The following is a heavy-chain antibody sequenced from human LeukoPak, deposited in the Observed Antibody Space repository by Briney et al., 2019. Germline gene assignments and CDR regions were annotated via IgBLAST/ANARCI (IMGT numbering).Heavy chain of an antibody. Sequence: SETLSLTCTVSGGSVSSGSYYWSWIRQPPGKGLEWIGYIYYSGSTNYNPSLKSRVTISVDTSKNQFSLKLSSVTAADTAVYYCARGKGRITIFGVVDEAYGMDVWGQGTTVTVSS. CDR2: IYYSGST. CDR1: GGSVSSGSYY. V-gene: IGHV4-61*01. CDR3: ARGKGRITIFGVVDEAYGMDV. D-gene: IGHD3-3*01. J-gene: IGHJ6*02.